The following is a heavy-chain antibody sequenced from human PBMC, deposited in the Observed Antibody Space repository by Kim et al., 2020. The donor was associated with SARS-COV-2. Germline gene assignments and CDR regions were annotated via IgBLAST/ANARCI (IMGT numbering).Heavy chain of an antibody. Sequence: SETLSLTCTVSGGSISSYYWSWIRQPPGKGLEWIGYISYSGSTNYNPSLKSRVTISVDTSKNQFSLKLSSVTAADTAVYYCARDFVGATWRGMDVWGQGTTVTVS. J-gene: IGHJ6*02. CDR2: ISYSGST. CDR1: GGSISSYY. V-gene: IGHV4-59*13. CDR3: ARDFVGATWRGMDV. D-gene: IGHD1-26*01.